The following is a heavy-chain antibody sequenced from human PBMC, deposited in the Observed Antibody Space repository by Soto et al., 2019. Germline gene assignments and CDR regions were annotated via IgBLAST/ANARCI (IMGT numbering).Heavy chain of an antibody. Sequence: QVQLVESGGGVVQPGRSLRLSCAASGLTFSSYAMHWVRQAPGKGLEWVAVIIYDGSNKHYADSVQGRFTISRDNSKNTLYLQMNSLRAADTALYYCAAGLGKKGYDGHDYWGQGTLVTVSS. V-gene: IGHV3-30*04. J-gene: IGHJ4*02. CDR2: IIYDGSNK. D-gene: IGHD5-12*01. CDR3: AAGLGKKGYDGHDY. CDR1: GLTFSSYA.